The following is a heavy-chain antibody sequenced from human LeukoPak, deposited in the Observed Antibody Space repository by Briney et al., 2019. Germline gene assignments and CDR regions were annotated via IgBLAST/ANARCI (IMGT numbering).Heavy chain of an antibody. CDR3: AKVRGGAAAGTWYFDY. CDR2: IRYDGSNK. J-gene: IGHJ4*02. Sequence: GGSLRLSCAASGFTFSSYGMHWVRQAPGKGLEWVAFIRYDGSNKDYADSVKGRFTISRDNSKNTLYLQMNSLRADDTAVYYCAKVRGGAAAGTWYFDYWGQGTLVTVSS. CDR1: GFTFSSYG. D-gene: IGHD6-13*01. V-gene: IGHV3-30*02.